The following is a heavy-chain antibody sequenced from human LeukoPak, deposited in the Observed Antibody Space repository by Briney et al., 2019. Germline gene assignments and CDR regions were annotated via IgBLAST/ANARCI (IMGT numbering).Heavy chain of an antibody. V-gene: IGHV4-39*02. CDR1: GGSISSSSYY. CDR3: AREGDGYNLDGLDY. J-gene: IGHJ4*02. Sequence: SSETLSLTCTVSGGSISSSSYYWGWIRQPPGKGLEWIGSIYYSGSTYYNPSLKSRVTISVDTSKNQFSLKLSSVTAADTAVYYCAREGDGYNLDGLDYWGQGTLVTVTS. D-gene: IGHD5-24*01. CDR2: IYYSGST.